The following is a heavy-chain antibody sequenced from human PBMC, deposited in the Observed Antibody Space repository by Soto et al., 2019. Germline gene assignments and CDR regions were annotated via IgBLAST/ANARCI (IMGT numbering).Heavy chain of an antibody. V-gene: IGHV4-59*01. J-gene: IGHJ4*02. D-gene: IGHD1-26*01. CDR3: ARDRRDSYKRWFEF. Sequence: SETLSLTCPVSGVSITSYFWSWIRQTPGKGLDLIGSISFSGATYSNPSLKGRAALSVDTSENHLSLTLNSVTSADTAVYFCARDRRDSYKRWFEFWGQGNQGTVSS. CDR2: ISFSGAT. CDR1: GVSITSYF.